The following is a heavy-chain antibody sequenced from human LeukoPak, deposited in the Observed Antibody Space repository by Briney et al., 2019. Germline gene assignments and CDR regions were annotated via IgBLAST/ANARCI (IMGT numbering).Heavy chain of an antibody. J-gene: IGHJ4*02. Sequence: GWSLPLSRVASVFTFSSSWMNGLGPAPGKGLAGVASIKEDESQKLCVDSVKGRFTISRDNAKNSLYLQMNSLRAEDTAVYYCARDLRWLQFIVWGQGTLVTVSS. D-gene: IGHD5-24*01. CDR3: ARDLRWLQFIV. CDR2: IKEDESQK. CDR1: VFTFSSSW. V-gene: IGHV3-7*05.